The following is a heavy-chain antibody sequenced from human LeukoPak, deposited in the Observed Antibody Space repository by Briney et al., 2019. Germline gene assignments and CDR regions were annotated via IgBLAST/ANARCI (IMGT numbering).Heavy chain of an antibody. Sequence: ASVKVSCKASGYTFTAYYMHWVRQAPGQGLEWMGWINPNSGGTNYAQKFQGRVTMTRDTSISTAYMELSRLRSDDTAVYYCASLQSGDSSSWWPWDYYYYGMDVWGQGTTVTVSS. CDR3: ASLQSGDSSSWWPWDYYYYGMDV. CDR2: INPNSGGT. CDR1: GYTFTAYY. J-gene: IGHJ6*02. V-gene: IGHV1-2*02. D-gene: IGHD6-13*01.